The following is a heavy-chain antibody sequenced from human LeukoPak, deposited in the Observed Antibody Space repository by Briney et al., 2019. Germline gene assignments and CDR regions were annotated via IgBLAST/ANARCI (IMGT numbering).Heavy chain of an antibody. J-gene: IGHJ4*02. CDR1: GFTFSSYW. D-gene: IGHD6-19*01. CDR3: ARERDSSAGYFDY. CDR2: IKQDGSEK. Sequence: GGSLRISCAASGFTFSSYWMSWVGQAPGKVLQWVANIKQDGSEKYYVDPVKGRFTISRDNAKNSLYLQMNSLRAEDTAVYYCARERDSSAGYFDYWGQGTLVTVSS. V-gene: IGHV3-7*01.